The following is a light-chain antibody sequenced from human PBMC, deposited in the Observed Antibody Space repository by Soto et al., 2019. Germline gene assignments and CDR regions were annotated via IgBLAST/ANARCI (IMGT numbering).Light chain of an antibody. CDR2: GAS. J-gene: IGKJ1*01. CDR3: QQYNNWPPWT. V-gene: IGKV3-15*01. Sequence: EIVMTQSPATLSVSPGERATLSCRASQSVSSNLAWYHQKPGQAPRVLIYGASTRATGIPAMFSGSGSGTELTLTISSLQSEDFAGYYCQQYNNWPPWTFGQGTKVEIK. CDR1: QSVSSN.